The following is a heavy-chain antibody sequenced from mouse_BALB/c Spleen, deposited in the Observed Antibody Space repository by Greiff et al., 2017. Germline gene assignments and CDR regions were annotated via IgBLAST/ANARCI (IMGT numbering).Heavy chain of an antibody. Sequence: DVKLVESGGGLVQPGGSLKLSCAASGFTFSSYTMSWVRQTPEKRLEWVAYISNGGGSTYYPDTVKGRFTISRDNAKNTLYLQMSSLKSEDTAMYYCARQKLSWFAYWGQGTLVTVSA. CDR2: ISNGGGST. CDR3: ARQKLSWFAY. D-gene: IGHD4-1*01. V-gene: IGHV5-12-2*01. CDR1: GFTFSSYT. J-gene: IGHJ3*01.